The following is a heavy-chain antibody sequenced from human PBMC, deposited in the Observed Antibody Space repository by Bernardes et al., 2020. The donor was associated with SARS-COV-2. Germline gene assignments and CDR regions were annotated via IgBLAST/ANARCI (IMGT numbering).Heavy chain of an antibody. D-gene: IGHD3-22*01. Sequence: GGSLRLSCVTSGLDFSNYDMAWVRQTPEKGLEWVSSISRIRNTHYADFVQGRFTISRADANNALYLQMNNLRVEDTATYYCATELQYDNLYWGQGPLVTVS. CDR2: ISRIRNT. CDR3: ATELQYDNLY. V-gene: IGHV3-23*01. J-gene: IGHJ4*02. CDR1: GLDFSNYD.